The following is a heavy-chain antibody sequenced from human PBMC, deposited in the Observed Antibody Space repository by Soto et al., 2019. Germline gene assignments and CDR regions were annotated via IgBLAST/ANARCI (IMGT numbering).Heavy chain of an antibody. CDR2: IKSKIDGGTT. D-gene: IGHD3-9*01. Sequence: GGSLRLSCAASGFTFSDAWINWFRQAPGKGLEWVGRIKSKIDGGTTDFAAPVKGRFAISRDDSRDMVYMEMYSLKTDDTAVYYCTTDSLFTGQLVRMDNWGHGTLVTVSS. CDR3: TTDSLFTGQLVRMDN. J-gene: IGHJ4*01. CDR1: GFTFSDAW. V-gene: IGHV3-15*07.